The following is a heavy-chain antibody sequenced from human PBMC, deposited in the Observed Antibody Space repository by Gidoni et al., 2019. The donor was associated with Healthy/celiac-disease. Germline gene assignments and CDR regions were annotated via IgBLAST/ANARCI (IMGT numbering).Heavy chain of an antibody. CDR1: GFTFDAYA. V-gene: IGHV3-9*01. D-gene: IGHD2-2*01. CDR2: ISGKSGSI. J-gene: IGHJ3*02. Sequence: EVQLVESGGGLVQPGRSLRLSCAASGFTFDAYAMHWVRHAPGKGLEWVAGISGKSGSIGYADSVKGRFTISRDNAKNSLYLQMNSLRAEDTALYYCAKERGYCTSTSCFDAFDIWGQGTMVTVSS. CDR3: AKERGYCTSTSCFDAFDI.